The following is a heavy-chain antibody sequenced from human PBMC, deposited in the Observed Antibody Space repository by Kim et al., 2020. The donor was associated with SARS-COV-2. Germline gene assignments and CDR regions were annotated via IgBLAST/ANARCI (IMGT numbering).Heavy chain of an antibody. D-gene: IGHD6-6*01. CDR3: ARQPAYSSSYYYGMDV. CDR2: IYPGDSDT. J-gene: IGHJ6*02. CDR1: GYSFTSYW. Sequence: GESLKISCKGSGYSFTSYWIGWVRQMPGKGLEWMGIIYPGDSDTRYSPSFQGQVTISADKSTSTAYLQWSSLKASDTAMYYCARQPAYSSSYYYGMDVWGQGTTVTVSS. V-gene: IGHV5-51*01.